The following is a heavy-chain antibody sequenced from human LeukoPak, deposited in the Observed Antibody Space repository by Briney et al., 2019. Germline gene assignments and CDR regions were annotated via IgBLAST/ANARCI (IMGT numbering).Heavy chain of an antibody. CDR2: IIPIFGTA. CDR1: GYTFTSYD. Sequence: ASVKVSCKASGYTFTSYDINWVRQAPGQGLEWMGGIIPIFGTANYAQKFQGRVTITTDESTSTAYMELSSLRSEDTAVYYCARGSVPAAMWPNWFDPWGQGTLVTVSS. V-gene: IGHV1-69*05. D-gene: IGHD2-2*01. CDR3: ARGSVPAAMWPNWFDP. J-gene: IGHJ5*02.